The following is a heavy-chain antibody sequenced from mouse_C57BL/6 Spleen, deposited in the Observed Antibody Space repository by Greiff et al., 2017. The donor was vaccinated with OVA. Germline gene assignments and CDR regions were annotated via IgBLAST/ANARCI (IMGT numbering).Heavy chain of an antibody. D-gene: IGHD1-1*01. CDR3: ARSVYYGSSYYWYFDV. Sequence: QVQLKQSGAELARPGASVKLSCKASGYTFTSYGISWVKQRTGQGLEWIGEIYPRSGNTYYNEKFKGKATLTADKSSSTAYMGLRSLTSEDSAVYFCARSVYYGSSYYWYFDVWGTGTTVTVSS. J-gene: IGHJ1*03. V-gene: IGHV1-81*01. CDR1: GYTFTSYG. CDR2: IYPRSGNT.